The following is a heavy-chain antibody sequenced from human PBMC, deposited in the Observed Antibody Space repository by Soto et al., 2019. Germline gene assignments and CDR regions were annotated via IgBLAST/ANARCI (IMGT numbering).Heavy chain of an antibody. CDR2: ISLGGSTI. J-gene: IGHJ2*01. Sequence: VQLVESGGGSVQPGGSLRLSCAASGFTFSSYSMNWVRQAPGKGLEWISYISLGGSTIYYADSVKGRFTISRDDAKNSLYLQMNTLRAEDTDVYYCVRDVRQVSSLWGRGTLVTVSS. CDR1: GFTFSSYS. V-gene: IGHV3-48*01. CDR3: VRDVRQVSSL. D-gene: IGHD1-20*01.